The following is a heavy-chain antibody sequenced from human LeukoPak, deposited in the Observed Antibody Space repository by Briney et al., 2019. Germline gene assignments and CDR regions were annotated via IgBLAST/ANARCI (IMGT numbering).Heavy chain of an antibody. CDR3: ARGLGGNYPGN. J-gene: IGHJ4*02. V-gene: IGHV1-2*02. CDR2: INPNSGGT. Sequence: GASVKVSCRSSGYTFTGYYMDWVRQVPGQGLEWMGRINPNSGGTNYAQKFRGRVTMTGDTSISTAYMELSSLTSDDTAVYYCARGLGGNYPGNWGQGTQVTVSS. D-gene: IGHD2-21*01. CDR1: GYTFTGYY.